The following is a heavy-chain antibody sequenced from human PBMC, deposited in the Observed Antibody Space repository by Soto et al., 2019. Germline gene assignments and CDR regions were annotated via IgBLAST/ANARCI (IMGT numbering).Heavy chain of an antibody. CDR2: ISSSGSGGTT. V-gene: IGHV3-11*01. J-gene: IGHJ4*02. Sequence: GGSLRLSCAASGFTFSDYYMSWIRQAPGKGLEWVSYISSSGSGGTTYYADSVKGRFSISRDNSKNTLYLQMSSLRADDTAVYYCASELAIYYDETDYWGQGTLVTVSS. CDR3: ASELAIYYDETDY. D-gene: IGHD3-22*01. CDR1: GFTFSDYY.